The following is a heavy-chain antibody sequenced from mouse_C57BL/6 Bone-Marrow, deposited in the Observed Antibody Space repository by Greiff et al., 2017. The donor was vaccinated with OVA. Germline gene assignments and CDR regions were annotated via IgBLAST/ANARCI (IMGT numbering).Heavy chain of an antibody. CDR1: GFTFSDYG. CDR3: ARGNYYGAY. CDR2: ISSGSSTI. V-gene: IGHV5-17*01. D-gene: IGHD1-1*01. J-gene: IGHJ3*01. Sequence: EVKLVESGGGLVKPGGSLKLSCAASGFTFSDYGMHWVRQAPEKGLEWVAYISSGSSTIYYADTVKGRFTISRDNAKNTLFLQMTSLRSEDTAMYYCARGNYYGAYWGQGTLVTVSA.